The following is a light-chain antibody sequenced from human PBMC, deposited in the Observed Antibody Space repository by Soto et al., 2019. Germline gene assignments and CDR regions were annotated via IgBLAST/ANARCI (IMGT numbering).Light chain of an antibody. J-gene: IGLJ1*01. V-gene: IGLV1-47*01. CDR3: AAWDDRLSGFYV. CDR2: RND. Sequence: QSVLTQSPSASGTPGQRVTISCSGSSSNIGLNYVYWYQQLPGTAPKLLIYRNDQRPSGVPDRFSGSKSGTSASLAISGLRSEDEADYYCAAWDDRLSGFYVFGSGTKVPVL. CDR1: SSNIGLNY.